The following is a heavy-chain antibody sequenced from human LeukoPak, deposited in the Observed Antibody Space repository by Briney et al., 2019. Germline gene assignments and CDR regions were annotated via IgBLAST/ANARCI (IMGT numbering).Heavy chain of an antibody. CDR2: ICSSGSTI. D-gene: IGHD5-24*01. J-gene: IGHJ4*02. CDR3: AREVARWLQYYFDY. CDR1: GFTFSSYE. Sequence: GGSLRLSCAASGFTFSSYEMNWVRQAPGKGLEWVSYICSSGSTIYYADSVKGRFTISRDNAKNSLYLQMNSLRAEDTAVYYCAREVARWLQYYFDYWGQGTLVTVSS. V-gene: IGHV3-48*03.